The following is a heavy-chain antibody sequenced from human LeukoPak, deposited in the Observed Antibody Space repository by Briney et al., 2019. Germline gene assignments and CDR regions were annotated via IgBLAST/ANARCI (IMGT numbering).Heavy chain of an antibody. D-gene: IGHD6-13*01. CDR2: IYYSGST. J-gene: IGHJ6*03. V-gene: IGHV4-59*12. Sequence: PSETLSLTCTVSGGSISSYYWSWIRQPPGKGLEWIGYIYYSGSTNYNPSLKSRVTISVDTSKNQFSLKLSSVTAADTAVYYCAREVAAGTYYYYYYMDVWGKGTTVTVSS. CDR1: GGSISSYY. CDR3: AREVAAGTYYYYYYMDV.